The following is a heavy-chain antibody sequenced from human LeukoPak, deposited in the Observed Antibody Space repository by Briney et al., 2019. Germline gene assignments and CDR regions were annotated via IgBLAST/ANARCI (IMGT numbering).Heavy chain of an antibody. J-gene: IGHJ4*02. CDR1: GYTFTSYA. Sequence: GASVKVSCKASGYTFTSYAMNWVRQAPGQGLEWMGWINTNTGNPTYARGFTGRFVFSLDTSVSTAYLQISSLKAEDTAVYYCARVGRRGYSSGYVDYWGQGTLVTVSS. V-gene: IGHV7-4-1*02. D-gene: IGHD5-18*01. CDR3: ARVGRRGYSSGYVDY. CDR2: INTNTGNP.